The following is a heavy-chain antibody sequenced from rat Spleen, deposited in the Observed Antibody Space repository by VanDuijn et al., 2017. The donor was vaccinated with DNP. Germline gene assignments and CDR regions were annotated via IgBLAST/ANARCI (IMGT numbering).Heavy chain of an antibody. CDR2: ISHSDDTT. D-gene: IGHD1-10*01. CDR3: ASLNNYNWFAY. CDR1: GFTFSNSD. J-gene: IGHJ3*01. Sequence: EVQLVESGGGLVQPGRSMILSCAASGFTFSNSDMAWVRQAPTRGLEWVAIISHSDDTTYYPDSVRGRFTISRDNAKSTLYLQMDSLRSEDTATYYCASLNNYNWFAYWGQGTLVTVSS. V-gene: IGHV5-25*01.